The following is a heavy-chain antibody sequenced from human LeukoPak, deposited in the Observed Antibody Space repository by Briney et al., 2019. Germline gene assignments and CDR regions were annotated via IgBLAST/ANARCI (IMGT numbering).Heavy chain of an antibody. CDR2: INGDGSTT. CDR3: AKDDYGSFDY. Sequence: GGSLRLSCAASGFTFSNSWMHWVRQAPGTGLVWVSRINGDGSTTNYADSVKGRFTISRDNARNTLYLQMNSLRPEDTAVYYCAKDDYGSFDYWGQGTLVTVSS. D-gene: IGHD3-10*01. CDR1: GFTFSNSW. V-gene: IGHV3-74*01. J-gene: IGHJ4*02.